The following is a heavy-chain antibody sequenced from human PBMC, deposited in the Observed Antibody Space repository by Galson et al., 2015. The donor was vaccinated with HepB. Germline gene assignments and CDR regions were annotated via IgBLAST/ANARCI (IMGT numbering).Heavy chain of an antibody. Sequence: SVKVSCKASGGTFSSYAIIWVRLAPGQGLEWTGWVGADTGNTNYAQKLQGRVSMTRETPTRTAYKELRSRRSDNPAVYYCARSGSYGSGRRVDYWGQGTVVTVSS. J-gene: IGHJ4*02. CDR1: GGTFSSYA. CDR3: ARSGSYGSGRRVDY. D-gene: IGHD3-10*01. CDR2: VGADTGNT. V-gene: IGHV1-18*01.